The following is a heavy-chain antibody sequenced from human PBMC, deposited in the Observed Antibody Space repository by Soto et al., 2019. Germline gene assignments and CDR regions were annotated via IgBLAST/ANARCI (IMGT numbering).Heavy chain of an antibody. CDR3: AHSESTRXYYDXXXXXXTVQH. J-gene: IGHJ1*01. Sequence: QITLKESGPTLVKPTQTLTLTCTFSGFSLSTSGVGVGWIRQPPGKALEWLALIYWDDDKRYSPSLKSRLTVTKDTSKNQLVLTMTNMDPVDTATYYCAHSESTRXYYDXXXXXXTVQHWGQVTLVTVSS. V-gene: IGHV2-5*02. CDR2: IYWDDDK. D-gene: IGHD3-22*01. CDR1: GFSLSTSGVG.